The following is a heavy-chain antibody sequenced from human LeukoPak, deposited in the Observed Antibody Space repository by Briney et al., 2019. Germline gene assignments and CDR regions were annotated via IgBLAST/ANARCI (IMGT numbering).Heavy chain of an antibody. Sequence: ASVKVSCKASGYTFTSYGISWVRQAPGQGLEWMGWISAYNGNTNYAQKLQGRVTMTTDTSTSTAYMELRSLRSDDTAVYYCARLAYCGGDCYYNTETYYYYYGMDVWGQGTTVTVSS. CDR1: GYTFTSYG. CDR3: ARLAYCGGDCYYNTETYYYYYGMDV. J-gene: IGHJ6*02. D-gene: IGHD2-21*02. CDR2: ISAYNGNT. V-gene: IGHV1-18*01.